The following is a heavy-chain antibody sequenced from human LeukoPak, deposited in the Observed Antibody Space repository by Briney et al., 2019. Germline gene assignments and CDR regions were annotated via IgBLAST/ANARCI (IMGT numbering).Heavy chain of an antibody. CDR1: GFSLSTRGVG. Sequence: VSGPTLVKPTQTLTLTCTFSGFSLSTRGVGVGWIRQPPGKALEWLALIYWDDDKRYSPSLKGRLTITKDTSKNQVVLTMTNMDPVDTATYYCAHRGLRGDAFDIWGQGTMVTVSS. V-gene: IGHV2-5*02. CDR3: AHRGLRGDAFDI. CDR2: IYWDDDK. D-gene: IGHD3-16*01. J-gene: IGHJ3*02.